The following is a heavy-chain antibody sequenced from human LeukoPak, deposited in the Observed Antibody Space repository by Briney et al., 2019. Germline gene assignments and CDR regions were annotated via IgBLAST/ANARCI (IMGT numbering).Heavy chain of an antibody. Sequence: SETLSLTCTVSGGSISSSSYYWGWIRQPPGKGLEWIGGIYYSGSTYYNPSLKSRVTISVDTSKNQFSLKLSSVTAADTAVYYCASPPYDFWSGYSSHYMDVWGKGTTVTVSS. CDR2: IYYSGST. V-gene: IGHV4-39*07. D-gene: IGHD3-3*01. CDR3: ASPPYDFWSGYSSHYMDV. CDR1: GGSISSSSYY. J-gene: IGHJ6*03.